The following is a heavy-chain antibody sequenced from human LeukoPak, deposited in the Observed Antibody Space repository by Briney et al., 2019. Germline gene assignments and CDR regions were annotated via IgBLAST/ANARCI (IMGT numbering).Heavy chain of an antibody. V-gene: IGHV3-11*04. CDR2: ISSSGNTI. CDR3: ARIGDDYNEYLDY. D-gene: IGHD5-24*01. J-gene: IGHJ4*02. Sequence: GGSLRLSCAASGFTLSDYYLSWIRQAPGKGLEWVSYISSSGNTIHYSDSVKGRFTISRDNARNSLFLQMDSLRAEDTAVYYCARIGDDYNEYLDYWGQGTRVTVSS. CDR1: GFTLSDYY.